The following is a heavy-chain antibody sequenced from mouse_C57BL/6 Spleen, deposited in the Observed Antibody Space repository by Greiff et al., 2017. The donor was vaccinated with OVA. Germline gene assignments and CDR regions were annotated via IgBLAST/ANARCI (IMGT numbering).Heavy chain of an antibody. CDR2: ISSGSSTI. J-gene: IGHJ3*01. Sequence: VQLKESGGGLVKPGGSLKLSCAASGFTFSDYGMHWVRQAPEKGLEWVAYISSGSSTIYYAATVKGRFTISRDNAKNTLFLQMTSLRSEDTAMYYCARGDYGSSSAWFAYWGQGTLVTVSA. V-gene: IGHV5-17*01. CDR1: GFTFSDYG. CDR3: ARGDYGSSSAWFAY. D-gene: IGHD1-1*01.